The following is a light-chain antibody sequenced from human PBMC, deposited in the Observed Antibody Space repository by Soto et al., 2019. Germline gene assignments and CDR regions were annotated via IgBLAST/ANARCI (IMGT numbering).Light chain of an antibody. J-gene: IGLJ2*01. Sequence: QAVVTQPASVSGSPGQSITISCTGTSSDIGNYDLVSWYQQHPTKAPTLLIFDDSKRPSGISNRFSGSKSGNTASLTISGLQAEDEADYYCCSFAGSGTVIFGGGTKLTVL. CDR1: SSDIGNYDL. V-gene: IGLV2-23*01. CDR3: CSFAGSGTVI. CDR2: DDS.